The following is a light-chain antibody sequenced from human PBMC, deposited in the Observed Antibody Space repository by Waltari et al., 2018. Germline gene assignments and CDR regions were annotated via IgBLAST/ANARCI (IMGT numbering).Light chain of an antibody. J-gene: IGLJ3*02. CDR2: KTN. Sequence: QTVVTQEPSLSVSPGGTVTLTCALSSGSFSTTSYASWYQQTPGPAPRTLVYKTNTRSSGVPDRFSGSILGNKVALTITGAQAEDESDYYCLVYMGSGIWVFGGGTKLTVL. V-gene: IGLV8-61*01. CDR3: LVYMGSGIWV. CDR1: SGSFSTTSY.